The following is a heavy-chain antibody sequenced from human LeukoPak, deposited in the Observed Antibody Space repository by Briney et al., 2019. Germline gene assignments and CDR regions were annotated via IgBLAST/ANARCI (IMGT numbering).Heavy chain of an antibody. Sequence: GGSLRLSCAASGFTFNDYYMSWIRQAPGKGLEWVSYISSSGSTMYYADSVKGRFTISRDNAKKSVYLQMNSLRAEDTAFYYCARESSGGYYFDVFDMWGQGTMVTVSS. D-gene: IGHD3-22*01. CDR3: ARESSGGYYFDVFDM. CDR1: GFTFNDYY. CDR2: ISSSGSTM. J-gene: IGHJ3*02. V-gene: IGHV3-11*04.